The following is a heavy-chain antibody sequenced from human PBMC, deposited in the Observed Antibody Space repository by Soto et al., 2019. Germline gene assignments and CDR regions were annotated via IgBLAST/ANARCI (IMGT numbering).Heavy chain of an antibody. D-gene: IGHD3-22*01. V-gene: IGHV4-31*03. Sequence: SLTCTVSGGSISSGGYYWSWIRQHPGKGLEWIGYIYYSGSTYYNPSLKSRVTISVDTSKNQFSLKLSSVTAADTAVYYCARDSRPYYYDSSGYYYDGMDVWGQGTTVTVSS. CDR1: GGSISSGGYY. CDR3: ARDSRPYYYDSSGYYYDGMDV. J-gene: IGHJ6*02. CDR2: IYYSGST.